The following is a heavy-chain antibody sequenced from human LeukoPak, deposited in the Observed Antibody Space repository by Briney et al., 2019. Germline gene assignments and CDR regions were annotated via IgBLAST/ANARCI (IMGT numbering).Heavy chain of an antibody. CDR3: ARLIDPYYYGMDV. CDR1: GYKFLSHW. Sequence: GESLKISCQASGYKFLSHWIGWVRQMPGKGLEWMGIIYPDDSDTRYSPSFQGQVTISADKSISTAYLQWSSLKASDTAMYYCARLIDPYYYGMDVWGQGTTVTVSS. CDR2: IYPDDSDT. V-gene: IGHV5-51*01. J-gene: IGHJ6*02. D-gene: IGHD2/OR15-2a*01.